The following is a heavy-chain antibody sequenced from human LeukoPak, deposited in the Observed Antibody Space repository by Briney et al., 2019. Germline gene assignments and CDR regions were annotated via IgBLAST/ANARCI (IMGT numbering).Heavy chain of an antibody. CDR3: AISLVGGRYFDY. J-gene: IGHJ4*02. CDR1: GGTFSSYA. CDR2: VIPIFGTA. D-gene: IGHD1-26*01. Sequence: PVKASCKASGGTFSSYAISWVRQAPGQGLEWMGGVIPIFGTANYAQKFQGRVTITTDESTSTAYMELSSLRSEDTAVYYCAISLVGGRYFDYWGQGTLVTVSS. V-gene: IGHV1-69*05.